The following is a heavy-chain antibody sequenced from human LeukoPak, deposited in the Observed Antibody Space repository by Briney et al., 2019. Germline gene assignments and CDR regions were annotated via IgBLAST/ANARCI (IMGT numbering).Heavy chain of an antibody. V-gene: IGHV4-59*12. CDR1: GGSISSYY. J-gene: IGHJ5*02. CDR2: IYYSGST. CDR3: ARVFAARTYNWFDP. D-gene: IGHD6-6*01. Sequence: SETLSLTCTVSGGSISSYYWSWIRQPPGKGLEWIGYIYYSGSTNYNPSLKSRVTISVDTSKDQFSLKLSSVTAADTAVYYCARVFAARTYNWFDPWGQGTLVTVSS.